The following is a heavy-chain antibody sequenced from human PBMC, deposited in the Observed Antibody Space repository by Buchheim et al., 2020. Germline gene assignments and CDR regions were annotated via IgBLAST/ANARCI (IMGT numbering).Heavy chain of an antibody. V-gene: IGHV3-30*18. CDR2: ISYDGSNT. J-gene: IGHJ4*02. D-gene: IGHD3-22*01. CDR3: AKGDYYDSSGYYVFDY. Sequence: QVQLVESGGGVVQPGRSLRLSCAASGFTFSSYGMHWVRQAPGKGLEWVAVISYDGSNTYYADSVKGRFTISRDNSKNTLYLQMNSLRAEDTAVYYCAKGDYYDSSGYYVFDYWGQGTL. CDR1: GFTFSSYG.